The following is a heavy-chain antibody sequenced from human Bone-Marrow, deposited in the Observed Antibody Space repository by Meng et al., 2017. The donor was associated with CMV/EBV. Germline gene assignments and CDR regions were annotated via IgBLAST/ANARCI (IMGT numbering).Heavy chain of an antibody. CDR1: GYTFTYRY. J-gene: IGHJ6*02. D-gene: IGHD3-3*01. Sequence: SVKVSCKASGYTFTYRYLHWVRQAPGQALEWMGWITPFNGNTNYAQKFQDRVTITRDRSMSTAYMELSSLRSEDTAMYYCATSGRITNFGVVINSDYYGMDVWGQGTTVTVSS. V-gene: IGHV1-45*02. CDR2: ITPFNGNT. CDR3: ATSGRITNFGVVINSDYYGMDV.